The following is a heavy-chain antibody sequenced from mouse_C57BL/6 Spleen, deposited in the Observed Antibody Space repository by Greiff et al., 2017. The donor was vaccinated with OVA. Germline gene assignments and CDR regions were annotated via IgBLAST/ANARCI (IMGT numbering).Heavy chain of an antibody. V-gene: IGHV1-74*01. CDR3: ASGSSYRYFDV. D-gene: IGHD1-1*01. Sequence: QVQLKQPGAELVKPGASVKVSCKASGYTFTSYWMHWVKQRPGQGLEWIGRIHPSDSDTNYNQKFKGKATLTVDTSSSTACMQLSSLTSEDSAVYSCASGSSYRYFDVWGIGTTVTVSS. J-gene: IGHJ1*03. CDR2: IHPSDSDT. CDR1: GYTFTSYW.